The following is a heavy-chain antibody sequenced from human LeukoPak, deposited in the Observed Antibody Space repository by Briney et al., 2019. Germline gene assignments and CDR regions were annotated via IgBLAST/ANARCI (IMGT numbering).Heavy chain of an antibody. J-gene: IGHJ4*02. V-gene: IGHV4-59*01. CDR3: ARVTPIDYYDSSGYVDY. Sequence: SETLSLTCTVSGGSISSYYWSWIRQPPGKGLEWIGYIYYSGSTNYNPSLKSRVTISVDTSKNLFSLKLSSVTAADTAVYYCARVTPIDYYDSSGYVDYWGQGTLVTVSS. CDR1: GGSISSYY. D-gene: IGHD3-22*01. CDR2: IYYSGST.